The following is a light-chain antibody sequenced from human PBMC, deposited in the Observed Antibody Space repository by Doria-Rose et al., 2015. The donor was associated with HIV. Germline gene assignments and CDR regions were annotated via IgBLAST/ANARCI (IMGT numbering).Light chain of an antibody. Sequence: DIRVTQSPESLGMSLGERATLNCKSNQSLLYTSKNYLAWYQQKPGRPPKLLIYWASTRQSGVPDRFSGSGSGTDFTLTISSLEAEDVAVYYCQQYYDTPSSGPGTTVDIK. CDR3: QQYYDTPS. V-gene: IGKV4-1*01. CDR2: WAS. CDR1: QSLLYTSKNY. J-gene: IGKJ3*01.